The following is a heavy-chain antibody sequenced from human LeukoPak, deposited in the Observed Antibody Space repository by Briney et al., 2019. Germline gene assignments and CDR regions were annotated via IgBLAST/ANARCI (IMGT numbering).Heavy chain of an antibody. CDR2: ITGSGEST. D-gene: IGHD3-10*01. Sequence: GGSLRLSCAASGFTFSSYAMSWVRQAPGKGLEWVSTITGSGESTYYADSVKGRYTISRDSSKNTLYLQMNSLRAEDTAVYYCAKGTSASGTYYSAWNYWGQGTLVTVSS. J-gene: IGHJ4*02. CDR1: GFTFSSYA. V-gene: IGHV3-23*01. CDR3: AKGTSASGTYYSAWNY.